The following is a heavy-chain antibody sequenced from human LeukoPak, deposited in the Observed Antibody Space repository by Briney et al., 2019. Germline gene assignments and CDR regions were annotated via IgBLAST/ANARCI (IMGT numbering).Heavy chain of an antibody. Sequence: GGSLRLSCAASGSTFSSYEMNWVRQAPGKGLEWVSYISSSGSTIYYADSVKGRFTISRDNAKNSLYLQMNSLRAEDTAVYYCARVSGWYVFDYWGQGTLVTVSS. D-gene: IGHD6-19*01. CDR1: GSTFSSYE. CDR3: ARVSGWYVFDY. V-gene: IGHV3-48*03. CDR2: ISSSGSTI. J-gene: IGHJ4*02.